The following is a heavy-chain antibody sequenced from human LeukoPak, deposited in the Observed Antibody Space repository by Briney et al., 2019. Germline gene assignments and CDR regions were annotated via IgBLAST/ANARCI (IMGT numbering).Heavy chain of an antibody. J-gene: IGHJ4*02. Sequence: SETLSLTCTVSGGSVTVSDYYWDWIRQPPGKGLEWIGSIYYSGSTYYNPSLKSRVTLFVDTSKNQFSLKLSSVTAADTSVYYYARRRGSSWYFGYWGQGTLVTVSS. V-gene: IGHV4-39*01. CDR3: ARRRGSSWYFGY. CDR2: IYYSGST. D-gene: IGHD6-13*01. CDR1: GGSVTVSDYY.